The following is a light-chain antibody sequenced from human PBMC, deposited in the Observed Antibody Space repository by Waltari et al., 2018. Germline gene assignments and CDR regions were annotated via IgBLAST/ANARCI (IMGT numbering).Light chain of an antibody. CDR2: DDL. CDR3: SSYAGDRTWV. Sequence: QSALTQPASVSGSPGQSITISCIGVSNDVGSYSLVSWYQHHPYKAPQLLIYDDLKRPSGVSDRFYGSRSGNTASLTISGLQAEDEADYFCSSYAGDRTWVFGGGTKLSVL. J-gene: IGLJ3*02. CDR1: SNDVGSYSL. V-gene: IGLV2-23*01.